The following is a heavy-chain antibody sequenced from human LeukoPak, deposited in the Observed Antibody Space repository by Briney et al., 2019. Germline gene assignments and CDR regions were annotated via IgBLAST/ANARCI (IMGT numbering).Heavy chain of an antibody. CDR1: GFTFSDYY. D-gene: IGHD1-14*01. J-gene: IGHJ4*02. V-gene: IGHV3-11*05. CDR2: ISTSSTNT. CDR3: ARDLCDNNRVQDY. Sequence: PGGSLRLSCAASGFTFSDYYMTWIRQAPGKGLEWVSDISTSSTNTKYADSVKGRFTISRDNAKNSLYLQMNSLRAEDTAVYYCARDLCDNNRVQDYWGQGTLVTVSS.